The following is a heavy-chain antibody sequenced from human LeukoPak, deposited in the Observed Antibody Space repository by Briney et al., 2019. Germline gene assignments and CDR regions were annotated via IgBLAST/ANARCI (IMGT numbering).Heavy chain of an antibody. Sequence: SETLSLTCTVSGNSISSGDNYWSWIRQPAGKGLEWIGRIYTSGSTNYNPSLKSRVTISGDTSKNQFSLRLSSVTAADTTVYYCARASYSYDINGWVPFDYWGQGTLVTVSS. D-gene: IGHD3-22*01. CDR1: GNSISSGDNY. CDR3: ARASYSYDINGWVPFDY. J-gene: IGHJ4*02. CDR2: IYTSGST. V-gene: IGHV4-61*02.